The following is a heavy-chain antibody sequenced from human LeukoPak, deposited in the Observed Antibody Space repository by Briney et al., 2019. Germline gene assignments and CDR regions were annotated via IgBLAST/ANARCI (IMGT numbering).Heavy chain of an antibody. D-gene: IGHD6-6*01. V-gene: IGHV1-69*13. CDR3: AREYSSSSGGLYYFDY. CDR1: GGTFSSYA. Sequence: ASVKVSCKASGGTFSSYAISWVRQAPGQGLEWMGGIIPIFGTATYAQKFQGRVTITADESTSTAYMELSSLRSEDTAVYYCAREYSSSSGGLYYFDYWGQGTLVTVSS. J-gene: IGHJ4*02. CDR2: IIPIFGTA.